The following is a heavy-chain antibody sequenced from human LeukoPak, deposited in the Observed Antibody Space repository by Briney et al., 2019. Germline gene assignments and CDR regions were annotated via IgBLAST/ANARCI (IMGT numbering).Heavy chain of an antibody. V-gene: IGHV1-18*01. J-gene: IGHJ4*02. CDR2: ISAYNGNT. CDR3: ASRDGYKADY. Sequence: ASVKVSCKASGYTFTGYHMHWVRQAPGQGLEWMGWISAYNGNTNYAQKLQGRVTMTTDTSTSTAYMELRSLRSDDTAVYYCASRDGYKADYWGQGTLVTVSS. D-gene: IGHD5-24*01. CDR1: GYTFTGYH.